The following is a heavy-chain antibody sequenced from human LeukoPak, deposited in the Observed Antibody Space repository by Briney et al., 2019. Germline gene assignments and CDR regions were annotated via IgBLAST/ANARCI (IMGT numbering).Heavy chain of an antibody. D-gene: IGHD5-12*01. J-gene: IGHJ4*02. Sequence: SETLSLTCTVSGGSISSYYWSWIRQPPGKGLEWIGYIYTSGSTNYNPSLKSRVIISVDTTKNQFSLKLSSVTAADTAVYYCARGYSGYTSFDYWGQGTLVTVSS. CDR1: GGSISSYY. CDR3: ARGYSGYTSFDY. CDR2: IYTSGST. V-gene: IGHV4-4*09.